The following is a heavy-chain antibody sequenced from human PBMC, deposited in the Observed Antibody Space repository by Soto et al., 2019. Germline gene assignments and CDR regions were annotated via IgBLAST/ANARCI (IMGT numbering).Heavy chain of an antibody. CDR2: IIPIFGTA. CDR1: GGTFSSYA. J-gene: IGHJ6*02. V-gene: IGHV1-69*06. D-gene: IGHD3-3*01. CDR3: ASPTREWLPPARDYYYGMDV. Sequence: QVQLVQPGAEVKKPGSSVKVSCKASGGTFSSYAISWVRQAPGQGLEWMGGIIPIFGTANYAQKFQGRVTITADKSTSTVYMELSSLRSEDTAVYYCASPTREWLPPARDYYYGMDVWGQGTTVTVSS.